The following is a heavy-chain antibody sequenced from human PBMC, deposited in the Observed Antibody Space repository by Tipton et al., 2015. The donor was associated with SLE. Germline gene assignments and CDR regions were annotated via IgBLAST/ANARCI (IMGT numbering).Heavy chain of an antibody. V-gene: IGHV4-59*11. CDR3: ASLVGVSTSGAFDL. Sequence: TLSLTCTVSGDTISDHYWSWIRQPPGKGLEWIGYISYSGSTNYSPSLKSRVTISLDTSKTQFSLKLTSVAAADTAMYYCASLVGVSTSGAFDLWGRGTMVTVSS. CDR2: ISYSGST. CDR1: GDTISDHY. J-gene: IGHJ3*01. D-gene: IGHD1-26*01.